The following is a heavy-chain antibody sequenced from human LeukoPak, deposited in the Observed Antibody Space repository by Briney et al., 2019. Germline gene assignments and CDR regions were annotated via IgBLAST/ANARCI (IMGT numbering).Heavy chain of an antibody. Sequence: TSETLSLTCTVSGGSISSSSYSWGWIRQPPGKGLEWIVSIYYSGSTYYNPSLKSRVTISVDTSKNQFSLKLSSVTAADTAVYYCARLYADYDILTGYYVGLYFDYWGQGTLVTVSS. CDR2: IYYSGST. D-gene: IGHD3-9*01. V-gene: IGHV4-39*01. J-gene: IGHJ4*02. CDR1: GGSISSSSYS. CDR3: ARLYADYDILTGYYVGLYFDY.